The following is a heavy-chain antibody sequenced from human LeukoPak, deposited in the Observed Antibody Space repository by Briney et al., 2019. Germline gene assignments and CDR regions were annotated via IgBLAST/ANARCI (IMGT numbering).Heavy chain of an antibody. CDR3: AGGWEPGEGYYYYTDV. V-gene: IGHV1-24*01. CDR2: FDAEQGEI. Sequence: ASVKVSCKVSGDSLTELSMHWVRQAPGQGLEWMGGFDAEQGEIIYAQEFQGRVTMTEDTSTNTAYMELSSLTSADTAVYYCAGGWEPGEGYYYYTDVWGKGTTVTVSS. D-gene: IGHD1-26*01. J-gene: IGHJ6*03. CDR1: GDSLTELS.